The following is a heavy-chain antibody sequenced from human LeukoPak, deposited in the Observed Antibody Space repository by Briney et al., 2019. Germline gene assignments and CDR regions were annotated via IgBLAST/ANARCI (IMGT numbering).Heavy chain of an antibody. Sequence: GGSLRLSCAVSGFTFSNSAMTWVRQAPGKGLKWVSGISGTGSGTYYADSVKGRFTISRDNSKNILYLQMNSLRAEDTAVYYCAKVEGAVYISRGWFDSWSQGTLVTVSS. CDR1: GFTFSNSA. CDR2: ISGTGSGT. D-gene: IGHD3-10*01. V-gene: IGHV3-23*01. CDR3: AKVEGAVYISRGWFDS. J-gene: IGHJ5*01.